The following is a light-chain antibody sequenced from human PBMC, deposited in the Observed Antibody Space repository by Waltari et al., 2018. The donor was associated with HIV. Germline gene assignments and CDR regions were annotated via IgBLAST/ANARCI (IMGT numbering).Light chain of an antibody. V-gene: IGLV3-21*02. J-gene: IGLJ2*01. CDR1: NIAATKI. CDR2: DDR. CDR3: QVWDGRGDPGI. Sequence: SYVLTQPPSVSVAPGQTARLTCGGNNIAATKIFPWYLLNPGQAPVVVIYDDRDRPSGIPDRFSGSGSGETATLTISRAEAGDEADYYCQVWDGRGDPGIFGGGTKLAVV.